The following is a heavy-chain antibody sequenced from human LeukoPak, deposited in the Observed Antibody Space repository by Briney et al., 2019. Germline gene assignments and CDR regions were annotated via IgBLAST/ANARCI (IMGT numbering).Heavy chain of an antibody. J-gene: IGHJ4*02. CDR1: GYTFTGYY. CDR2: INPNSGGT. D-gene: IGHD2/OR15-2a*01. V-gene: IGHV1-2*02. CDR3: ARGPLLEYVDY. Sequence: ASVKVSCKASGYTFTGYYMHWVRQAPGQGLEWMGWINPNSGGTNYAQKFKGRVSMTRDPSISTAYMELSRLQSDDTALYYCARGPLLEYVDYWGQGTLVTVSS.